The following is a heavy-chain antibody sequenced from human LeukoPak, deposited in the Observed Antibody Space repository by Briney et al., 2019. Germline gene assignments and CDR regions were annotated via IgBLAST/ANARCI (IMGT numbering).Heavy chain of an antibody. Sequence: GGSLRLSCAASGFTFDDYAMHWVRQAPGKGLEWVSGISWNSGSIGYADSVKGRFTISRDNSKNTLYLQMNSLRAEDTAVYYCAKDIKMRASVWGQGTLVTVSS. CDR3: AKDIKMRASV. J-gene: IGHJ4*02. CDR2: ISWNSGSI. V-gene: IGHV3-9*01. CDR1: GFTFDDYA.